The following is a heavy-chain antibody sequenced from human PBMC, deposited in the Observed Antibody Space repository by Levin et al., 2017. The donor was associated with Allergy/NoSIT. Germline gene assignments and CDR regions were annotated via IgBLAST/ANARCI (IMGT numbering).Heavy chain of an antibody. CDR2: VGGGGFTT. D-gene: IGHD5-18*01. CDR3: AKDEGDTAMVWDY. CDR1: GFTFSSYA. J-gene: IGHJ4*02. Sequence: LSLTCAASGFTFSSYAMSWVRQPPGKGLEWVAAVGGGGFTTYYADSVKGRFTISRDNSRNTLYLQMNSLRAEDTAIYYCAKDEGDTAMVWDYWGQGTLVTVSS. V-gene: IGHV3-23*01.